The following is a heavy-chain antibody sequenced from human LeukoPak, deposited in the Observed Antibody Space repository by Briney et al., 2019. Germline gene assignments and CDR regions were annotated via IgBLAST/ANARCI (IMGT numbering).Heavy chain of an antibody. V-gene: IGHV3-48*04. D-gene: IGHD5-24*01. CDR1: GFTFSSYS. Sequence: GGSLRLSCAASGFTFSSYSMNWVRQAPGKGLEWVSYIRSSSSTIYYADSVKGRFTISRDNAKNSLYLQMNSLRAEDTAVYYCARDRDGGSRDGYNWGYWGQGTLVTVSS. CDR3: ARDRDGGSRDGYNWGY. CDR2: IRSSSSTI. J-gene: IGHJ4*02.